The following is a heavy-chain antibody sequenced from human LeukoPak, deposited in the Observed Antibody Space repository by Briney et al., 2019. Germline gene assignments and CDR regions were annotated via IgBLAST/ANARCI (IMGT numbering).Heavy chain of an antibody. Sequence: GGSLRLSCAASGFTFSSYWMSWVRQAPGKGLEWVANIKQDGSEKYYVDSVKGRFTIPRDNAKNSLYLQMNSLRAEDTAVYYCARSPGHDAFDIWGQGTMVTVSS. CDR1: GFTFSSYW. V-gene: IGHV3-7*01. J-gene: IGHJ3*02. CDR3: ARSPGHDAFDI. D-gene: IGHD7-27*01. CDR2: IKQDGSEK.